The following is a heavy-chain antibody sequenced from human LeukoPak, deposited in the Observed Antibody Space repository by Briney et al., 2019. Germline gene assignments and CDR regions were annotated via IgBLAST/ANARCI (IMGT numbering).Heavy chain of an antibody. D-gene: IGHD3-10*01. V-gene: IGHV2-5*01. CDR2: IYWNDDK. Sequence: SGPTLVNPTQTLTLTCTFSGFSLSTSGVGVGWIRQPPGKALEWLALIYWNDDKRYSPSLKSRLTITKDTSKNQVVLTITNMDPVDTATYLRANTYHGSGSYYNRPVGFDYWGQGTPVTVSS. CDR3: ANTYHGSGSYYNRPVGFDY. J-gene: IGHJ4*01. CDR1: GFSLSTSGVG.